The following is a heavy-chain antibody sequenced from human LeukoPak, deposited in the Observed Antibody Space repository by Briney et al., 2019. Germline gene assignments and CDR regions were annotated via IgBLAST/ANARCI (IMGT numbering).Heavy chain of an antibody. V-gene: IGHV1-46*01. CDR2: INPSGGST. Sequence: ASVKVSCKASGYTFTNYYMHWVRQAPGQGLEWMGIINPSGGSTSYAQKFQGRVTMTRDTSASTAYMELSSLRSEDTAVYYCARDGPRRSGSSPLDYWGQGTLVTVSS. J-gene: IGHJ4*02. CDR1: GYTFTNYY. CDR3: ARDGPRRSGSSPLDY. D-gene: IGHD3-10*01.